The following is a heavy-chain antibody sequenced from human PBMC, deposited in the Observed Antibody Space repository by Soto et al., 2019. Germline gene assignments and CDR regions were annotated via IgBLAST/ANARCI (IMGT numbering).Heavy chain of an antibody. Sequence: QVQLVQSGAEVKKPGSSVKVSCKASGGTFTNYAISWVRQAPGQGLEWMGGIVPIFNTSNFAEKFQGRLTITADKSTSTAFMELIGLRSDDTAVYFWAGQQQLTTFEFWGQGTLVSVSS. CDR1: GGTFTNYA. CDR2: IVPIFNTS. V-gene: IGHV1-69*06. CDR3: AGQQQLTTFEF. J-gene: IGHJ1*01. D-gene: IGHD6-13*01.